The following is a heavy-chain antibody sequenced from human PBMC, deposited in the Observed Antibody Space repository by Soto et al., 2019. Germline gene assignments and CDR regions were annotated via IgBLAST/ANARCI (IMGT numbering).Heavy chain of an antibody. CDR3: ARAWVVVTAPDY. J-gene: IGHJ4*02. V-gene: IGHV1-3*05. CDR1: GYTFTSYA. CDR2: INAGNGNT. Sequence: QVQLVQSGAEEKKPGASVKVSCKASGYTFTSYAMHWVRQAPGQRLEWMGWINAGNGNTKYSQKFQDRVPITRDTSESTAYMELSSLRSEDTAVYYCARAWVVVTAPDYWGQGTLVTVSS. D-gene: IGHD2-21*02.